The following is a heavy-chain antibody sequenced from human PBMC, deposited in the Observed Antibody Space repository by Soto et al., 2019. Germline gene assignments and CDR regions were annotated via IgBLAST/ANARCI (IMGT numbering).Heavy chain of an antibody. Sequence: SETLSLTCAVSGDSISRGGYSWTWIRQPPGKALEWIGNIYDSGSTSYNPSLKSRLTMSVDRSKNQFSLKLTSVTAADTAVYFCARGSSSYYDYGMDVWGQGTRSPSP. CDR1: GDSISRGGYS. V-gene: IGHV4-30-2*01. D-gene: IGHD6-6*01. J-gene: IGHJ6*02. CDR3: ARGSSSYYDYGMDV. CDR2: IYDSGST.